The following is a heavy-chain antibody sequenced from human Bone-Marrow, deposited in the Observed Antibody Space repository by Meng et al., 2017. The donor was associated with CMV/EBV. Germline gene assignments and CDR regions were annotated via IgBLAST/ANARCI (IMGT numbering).Heavy chain of an antibody. J-gene: IGHJ5*02. D-gene: IGHD2-2*01. CDR3: ARDPFKVVPAAILIWFDP. CDR1: GGSISSSSYY. Sequence: SETLSLTCTVSGGSISSSSYYWGWIRQPPGKGLEWIGSIYYSGSTYYNPSLKSRVTISVDTSKNQFSLKLSSVTAADTAVYYCARDPFKVVPAAILIWFDPWGQGILVTVSS. CDR2: IYYSGST. V-gene: IGHV4-39*07.